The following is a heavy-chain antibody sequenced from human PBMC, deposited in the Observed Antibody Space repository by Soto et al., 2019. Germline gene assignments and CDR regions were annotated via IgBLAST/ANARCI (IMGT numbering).Heavy chain of an antibody. CDR3: ARVGRGAAAGMDY. CDR1: AGSINSYY. J-gene: IGHJ4*02. V-gene: IGHV4-59*01. CDR2: IYYSGST. D-gene: IGHD6-13*01. Sequence: SETLSLTCNVSAGSINSYYWSWIRQPPGKGLEWIGYIYYSGSTNYSPSLKSRVTISVDTSKNQFSLKLSSVTAADTVVYYCARVGRGAAAGMDYWGQGTLVTVS.